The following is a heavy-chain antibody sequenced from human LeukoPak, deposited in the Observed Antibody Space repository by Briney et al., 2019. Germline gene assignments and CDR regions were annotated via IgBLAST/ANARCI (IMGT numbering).Heavy chain of an antibody. Sequence: SETLSLTCAVYGGSFSSYYWGWIRQPPGKGLEWIGNIYYSGSTYYNPSLKSRVTISVDTSKNQFSLKLSSVTAADTAVYYCARDRSLYSSNYLDLTTFDYWGQGTLVTVSS. CDR1: GGSFSSYY. CDR2: IYYSGST. D-gene: IGHD4-11*01. J-gene: IGHJ4*02. CDR3: ARDRSLYSSNYLDLTTFDY. V-gene: IGHV4-34*01.